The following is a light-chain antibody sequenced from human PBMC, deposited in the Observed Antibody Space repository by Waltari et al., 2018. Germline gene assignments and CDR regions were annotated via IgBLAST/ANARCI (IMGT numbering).Light chain of an antibody. V-gene: IGKV3-20*01. CDR3: QQYSSSPYT. CDR1: QSVSSSY. J-gene: IGKJ2*01. CDR2: GAS. Sequence: EIVLTQSPGTLSLSPGERATLSCRASQSVSSSYLAWYQQKPGQAPMLLIYGASNRATGIPDRFSGSGSGTDFTLTISRLEPEDFAVYYCQQYSSSPYTFGQGTKLEIK.